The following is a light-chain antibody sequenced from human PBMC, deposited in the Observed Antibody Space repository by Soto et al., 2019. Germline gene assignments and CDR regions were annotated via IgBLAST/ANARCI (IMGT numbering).Light chain of an antibody. CDR2: AAS. J-gene: IGKJ2*01. CDR1: QSISSY. CDR3: QQSYNTPYT. Sequence: DIQMTQSPSSLSASVGDRVTITCRTSQSISSYLNWYQQKPGKAPNLLIYAASILQNGVPSRFSGSGSGTDFTLTISSLQPEDFATYSCQQSYNTPYTFGQGTKLEIK. V-gene: IGKV1-39*01.